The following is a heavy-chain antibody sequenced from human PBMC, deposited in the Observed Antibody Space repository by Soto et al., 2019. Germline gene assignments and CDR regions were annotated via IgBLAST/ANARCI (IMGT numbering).Heavy chain of an antibody. Sequence: EVQLMESGGGLVQPGGSLKLSCAASGFTLSDSSMHWVRQTSGKGLEWIGRLRSKADSDATAYAASVNGRVTISRDDLRNTAYLHLNGPKTEDTAVYYCTRAPATPERYGSGWYPPDVFAVWGQGTTVTVS. CDR2: LRSKADSDAT. J-gene: IGHJ3*01. CDR3: TRAPATPERYGSGWYPPDVFAV. V-gene: IGHV3-73*02. D-gene: IGHD6-19*01. CDR1: GFTLSDSS.